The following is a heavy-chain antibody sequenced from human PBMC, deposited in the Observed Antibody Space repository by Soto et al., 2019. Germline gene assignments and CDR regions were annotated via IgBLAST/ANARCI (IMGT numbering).Heavy chain of an antibody. J-gene: IGHJ3*01. CDR3: AREDQSFDYAFDV. Sequence: QVQLVESGGGLVKPGGSLRLSCAASGFSFDHYYMTWIRQAPGKGLEWVSYISSSGSTKYYADSVKGRFTISRDNAKNFLYLEMNSLRAEETVVDYCAREDQSFDYAFDVWGQGTMVAVS. D-gene: IGHD3-9*01. V-gene: IGHV3-11*01. CDR2: ISSSGSTK. CDR1: GFSFDHYY.